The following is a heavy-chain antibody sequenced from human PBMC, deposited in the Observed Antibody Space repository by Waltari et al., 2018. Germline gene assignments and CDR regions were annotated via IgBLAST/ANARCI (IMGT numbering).Heavy chain of an antibody. D-gene: IGHD4-17*01. Sequence: EVQVVESGGDFVQPGGSLRLSCVASGLTFSNHWMSWVRQAQGKGLEWVAYIKQNGVDKQYIDSVKGRFTISRDNAKNSVYLQMNSLRVEDTAIYYCGDGPFWGQGTLVAVSS. CDR3: GDGPF. CDR2: IKQNGVDK. J-gene: IGHJ4*02. CDR1: GLTFSNHW. V-gene: IGHV3-7*01.